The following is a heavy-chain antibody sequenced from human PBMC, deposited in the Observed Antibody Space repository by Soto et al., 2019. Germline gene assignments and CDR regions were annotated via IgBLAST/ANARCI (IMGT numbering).Heavy chain of an antibody. V-gene: IGHV3-30-3*01. Sequence: PGGSLRLSCAASGFTFSSYAMHWVRQAPGKGLEWVAVISYDGSNKYYADSVKGRFTISRDNSKNTLYLQMNSLRAEDTAVYYSARPRGSSSSSIYYYYYGMDVWAQGTTVTVSS. CDR1: GFTFSSYA. CDR2: ISYDGSNK. J-gene: IGHJ6*02. CDR3: ARPRGSSSSSIYYYYYGMDV. D-gene: IGHD6-6*01.